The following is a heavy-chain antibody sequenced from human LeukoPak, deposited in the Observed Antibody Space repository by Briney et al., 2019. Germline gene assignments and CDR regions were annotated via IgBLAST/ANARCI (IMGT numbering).Heavy chain of an antibody. CDR1: GYTFTGYY. J-gene: IGHJ5*02. V-gene: IGHV1-2*02. CDR2: INPNSGGT. Sequence: ASVKVSCKASGYTFTGYYMHWVRQAPGQGLEWMGWINPNSGGTNYAQKFQGRVAMTRDTSISTAYMGLSRLRSEDTAVYYCARAGEVRGVMTVNWFDPWGQGTLVTVYS. D-gene: IGHD3-10*01. CDR3: ARAGEVRGVMTVNWFDP.